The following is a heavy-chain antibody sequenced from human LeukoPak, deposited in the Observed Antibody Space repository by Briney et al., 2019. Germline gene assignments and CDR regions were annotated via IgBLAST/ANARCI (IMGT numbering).Heavy chain of an antibody. Sequence: PSETLSLTCTVSGGSINSGGYYWSWIRRHPGKGLEWIGYIYYSGSTYYNPSLKSRVNISVDTSKNQFSLKLSSVTAADTAVYYCARDSHGYSSSSHLGYWGQGTLVTVSS. D-gene: IGHD6-6*01. CDR2: IYYSGST. J-gene: IGHJ4*02. CDR1: GGSINSGGYY. V-gene: IGHV4-31*03. CDR3: ARDSHGYSSSSHLGY.